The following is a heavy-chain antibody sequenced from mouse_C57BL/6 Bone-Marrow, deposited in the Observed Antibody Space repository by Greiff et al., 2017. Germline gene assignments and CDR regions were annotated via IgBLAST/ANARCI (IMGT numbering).Heavy chain of an antibody. CDR1: GYTFTSYG. CDR3: ARQRLRKRGYAMDY. CDR2: IYPRSGNT. Sequence: VQLQQSGAELARPGASVKLSCKASGYTFTSYGISWVKQRTGQGLEWIGEIYPRSGNTYYNEKFKGKATLTADKSSSTAYMELRILTSEDSAVYFCARQRLRKRGYAMDYWGQGTSVTVSS. D-gene: IGHD1-1*01. J-gene: IGHJ4*01. V-gene: IGHV1-81*01.